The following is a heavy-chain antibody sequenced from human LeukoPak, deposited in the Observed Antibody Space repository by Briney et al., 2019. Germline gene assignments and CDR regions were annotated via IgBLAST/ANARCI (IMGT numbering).Heavy chain of an antibody. CDR1: GFAVSSKY. CDR3: AREGHPYGMDV. V-gene: IGHV3-53*01. CDR2: TYNGGST. Sequence: PGGSLRLSCAASGFAVSSKYMTWVRQVPGKGLEWVSVTYNGGSTYYADSVKGRFTISRDNSKDTLYLQMNSLRAEDTAVYYCAREGHPYGMDVWGQGTTVTVSS. J-gene: IGHJ6*02.